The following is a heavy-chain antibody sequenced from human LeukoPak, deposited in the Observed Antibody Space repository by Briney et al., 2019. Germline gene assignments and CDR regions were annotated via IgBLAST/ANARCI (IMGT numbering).Heavy chain of an antibody. CDR3: AREQQLDAFDI. D-gene: IGHD6-13*01. CDR2: ISSSGSTL. J-gene: IGHJ3*02. V-gene: IGHV3-11*01. CDR1: GFTFSKAW. Sequence: GGSLRLSCTASGFTFSKAWMSWIRQAPGKGLEWVSYISSSGSTLYYADSVKGRFTISRDNAKNSLYLQMNSLRAEDTAVYYCAREQQLDAFDIWGQGTMVTVSS.